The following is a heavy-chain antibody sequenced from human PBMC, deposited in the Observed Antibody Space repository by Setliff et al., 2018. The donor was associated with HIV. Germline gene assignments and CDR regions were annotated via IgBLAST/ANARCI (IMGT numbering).Heavy chain of an antibody. CDR1: GFTFSSYW. V-gene: IGHV3-7*01. Sequence: PGGSLRLSCAASGFTFSSYWMSWVRQAPGKGLEWVANIKQDGSEKYYVDSVKGRFTISRDNAKNSLYLQMNSLRAEDTAVYYCARDAINIHSSSRAFDIWGQGTMVTVSS. CDR3: ARDAINIHSSSRAFDI. CDR2: IKQDGSEK. D-gene: IGHD6-13*01. J-gene: IGHJ3*02.